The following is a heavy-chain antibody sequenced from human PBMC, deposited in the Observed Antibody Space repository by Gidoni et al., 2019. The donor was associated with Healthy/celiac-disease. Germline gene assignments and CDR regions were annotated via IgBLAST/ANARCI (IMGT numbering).Heavy chain of an antibody. D-gene: IGHD6-13*01. CDR2: VYYRGTT. CDR1: ADSVTTPDYY. V-gene: IGHV4-39*07. CDR3: ARDIRYSSSWSHFDF. J-gene: IGHJ4*02. Sequence: LQLQGSGARLVKRSDTLSLSCPGPADSVTTPDYYWGWVRQPPGKGLEWFGTVYYRGTTYYNPSLKSRVTILVHTSLNQFSLRLSSVTAADTAIYYCARDIRYSSSWSHFDFWGQGTLATVSP.